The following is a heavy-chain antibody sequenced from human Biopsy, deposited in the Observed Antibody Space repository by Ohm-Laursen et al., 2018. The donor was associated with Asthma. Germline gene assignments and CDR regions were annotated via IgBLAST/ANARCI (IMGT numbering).Heavy chain of an antibody. CDR3: ARDIVATMIGYYYYGMDV. CDR2: IYSGGTS. J-gene: IGHJ6*02. D-gene: IGHD5-12*01. CDR1: GFTVSRDH. Sequence: GSLRLSCAASGFTVSRDHMFWVRQAPGKGLEWVSVIYSGGTSDTADSVRGRFTISRDFYKNTLYLQMDSLRAEDTAVYYCARDIVATMIGYYYYGMDVWGQGTTVTVSS. V-gene: IGHV3-53*01.